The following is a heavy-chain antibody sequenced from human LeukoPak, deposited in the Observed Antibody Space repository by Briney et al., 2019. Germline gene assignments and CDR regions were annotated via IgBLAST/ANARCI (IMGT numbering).Heavy chain of an antibody. V-gene: IGHV3-21*04. CDR2: ISSSSSYI. D-gene: IGHD5-12*01. CDR1: GFTFSSYS. CDR3: AKEREYSGYEPLPNDY. Sequence: GGSLRLSCAASGFTFSSYSMNWVRQAPRKGLEWVSSISSSSSYIYYADSVKGRFTISRDNAKNSLYLQMNSLRAEDTAVYYCAKEREYSGYEPLPNDYWGQGTLVTVSS. J-gene: IGHJ4*02.